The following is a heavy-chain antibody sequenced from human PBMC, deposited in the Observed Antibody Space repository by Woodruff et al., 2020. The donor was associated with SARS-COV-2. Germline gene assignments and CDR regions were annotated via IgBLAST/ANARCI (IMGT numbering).Heavy chain of an antibody. J-gene: IGHJ5*02. Sequence: MHWVRQAPGKGLEWMGGFDPEDGETIYAQKFQGRVTMAEDTSTDTAYMELSSLRSEDTAVYYCATSAPVGRINWFDPWG. CDR3: ATSAPVGRINWFDP. D-gene: IGHD3-10*01. V-gene: IGHV1-24*01. CDR2: FDPEDGET.